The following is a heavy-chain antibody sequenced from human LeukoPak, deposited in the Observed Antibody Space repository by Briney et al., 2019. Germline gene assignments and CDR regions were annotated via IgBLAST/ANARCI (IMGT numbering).Heavy chain of an antibody. Sequence: GASVKVSCKASGGTFSSYAISWVRQAPGQGLEWMGRIIPILGIANYAQKFQGRVTITADKSTSTAYMELSSLRSEDTAVYYCARDFLVVVAATGGWFDPWGQGTLVTVSS. V-gene: IGHV1-69*04. J-gene: IGHJ5*02. D-gene: IGHD2-15*01. CDR1: GGTFSSYA. CDR2: IIPILGIA. CDR3: ARDFLVVVAATGGWFDP.